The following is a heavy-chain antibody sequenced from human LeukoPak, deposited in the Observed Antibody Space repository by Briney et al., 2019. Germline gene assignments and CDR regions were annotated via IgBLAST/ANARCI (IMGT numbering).Heavy chain of an antibody. CDR2: IGTAGDT. V-gene: IGHV3-13*01. D-gene: IGHD3-16*01. Sequence: TGGSLRLSCAASGFTFRSYDMHWVRQPTGKGLKWVSGIGTAGDTYYPGSVKGRFTISRESAKNSLNLQMNSLRAGDTAVYYCARGFGITFGRVITIAFDIWGQGTMVTVSS. CDR3: ARGFGITFGRVITIAFDI. CDR1: GFTFRSYD. J-gene: IGHJ3*02.